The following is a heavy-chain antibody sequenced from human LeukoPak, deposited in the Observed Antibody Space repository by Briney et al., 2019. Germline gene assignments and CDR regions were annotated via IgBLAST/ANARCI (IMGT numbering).Heavy chain of an antibody. J-gene: IGHJ4*02. CDR1: GFTFSSYW. V-gene: IGHV3-7*01. D-gene: IGHD2-15*01. CDR3: ARLGVVVAAAFDY. Sequence: GGSLRLSCAASGFTFSSYWMSWVRQAPGKGLDWVANIKQDGSEKYYVDSVKGRFTISRDNAKNSLYLQMNSLRAEDTAVYYCARLGVVVAAAFDYWGQGTLVTVSS. CDR2: IKQDGSEK.